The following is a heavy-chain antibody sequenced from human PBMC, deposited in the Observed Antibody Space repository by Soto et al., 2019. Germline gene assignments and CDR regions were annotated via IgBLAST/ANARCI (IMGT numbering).Heavy chain of an antibody. Sequence: QVQHVQSGAEVKKPGASVKVSCKASGYTFTSYAIHWVRQAPGQRLEWMGWINAGNGNTRYSQKFQDRVTITRDTSASTAFRELSSLRFEDTALYYCARGSEPAYSSWYVNGDYWGQGTLVTVSS. CDR2: INAGNGNT. CDR1: GYTFTSYA. V-gene: IGHV1-3*01. CDR3: ARGSEPAYSSWYVNGDY. D-gene: IGHD6-13*01. J-gene: IGHJ4*02.